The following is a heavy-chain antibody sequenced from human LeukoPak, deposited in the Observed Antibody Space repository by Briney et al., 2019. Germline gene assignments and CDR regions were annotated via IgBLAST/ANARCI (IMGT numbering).Heavy chain of an antibody. V-gene: IGHV3-23*01. CDR2: ISSSGGTT. CDR1: GFTFSSFG. Sequence: GGSLRLSCAASGFTFSSFGMSWVRQAPGKGLEWVSAISSSGGTTYYADSVKGRFTISRDNSKDTLYLQMNSLRAEDTAVYYCAKDYDILTEYYFDYWDQGTLVTVSS. CDR3: AKDYDILTEYYFDY. D-gene: IGHD3-9*01. J-gene: IGHJ4*02.